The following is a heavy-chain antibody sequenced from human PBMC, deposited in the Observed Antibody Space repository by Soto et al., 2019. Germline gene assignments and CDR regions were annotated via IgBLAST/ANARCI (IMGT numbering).Heavy chain of an antibody. V-gene: IGHV3-9*01. CDR1: GFTFDDYA. D-gene: IGHD3-10*01. CDR3: AKGYYYGSGSPRPNFDY. J-gene: IGHJ4*02. CDR2: ISWNSGSI. Sequence: SLRLSCAASGFTFDDYAMHWVRQAPGKGLEWVSGISWNSGSIGYADSVKGRFTISRDNAKNSLYLQMNSLRAEDTALYYCAKGYYYGSGSPRPNFDYWGQGTLVTVAS.